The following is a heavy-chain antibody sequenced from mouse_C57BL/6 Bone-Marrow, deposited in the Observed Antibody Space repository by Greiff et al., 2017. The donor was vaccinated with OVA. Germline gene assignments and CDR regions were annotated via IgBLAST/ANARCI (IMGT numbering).Heavy chain of an antibody. CDR3: ARFYSNPYYFDY. J-gene: IGHJ2*01. V-gene: IGHV1-20*01. D-gene: IGHD2-5*01. Sequence: EVQLQQSGPELVKPGDSVKISCKASGYSFTGYFMNWVIQSHGKSLEWIGRINPYNGDTFFNQKFKGKATLTVDKSSSTAHMELRSLTSEDSAVYYCARFYSNPYYFDYWGEGTTLTVSS. CDR2: INPYNGDT. CDR1: GYSFTGYF.